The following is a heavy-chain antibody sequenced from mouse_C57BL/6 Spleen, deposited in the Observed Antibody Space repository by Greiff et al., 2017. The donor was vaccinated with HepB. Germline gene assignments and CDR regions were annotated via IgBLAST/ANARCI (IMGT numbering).Heavy chain of an antibody. CDR2: IYPSDSET. V-gene: IGHV1-61*01. CDR3: ASHYYYGSSYAMDY. J-gene: IGHJ4*01. CDR1: GYTFTSYW. Sequence: VQLQQPGAELVRPGSSVKLSCKASGYTFTSYWMDWVKQRPGQGLEWIGNIYPSDSETHYNQKFKDKATLTVDKSSSTAYMQLSSLTSEDSAFYYCASHYYYGSSYAMDYWGQGTSVTVSA. D-gene: IGHD1-1*01.